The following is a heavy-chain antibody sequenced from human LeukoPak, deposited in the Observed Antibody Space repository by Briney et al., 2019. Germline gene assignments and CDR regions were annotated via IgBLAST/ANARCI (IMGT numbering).Heavy chain of an antibody. CDR2: INSDGSST. V-gene: IGHV3-74*01. D-gene: IGHD5-12*01. Sequence: GALRLSCAASGFTFSSYWMHWVRQAPGKGLVWVSRINSDGSSTSYADSVKGRFTISRDNAKNTLYLQMNSLRAEDTAVYYCAKEGGYGDAFDIWGQGTMVTVSS. J-gene: IGHJ3*02. CDR3: AKEGGYGDAFDI. CDR1: GFTFSSYW.